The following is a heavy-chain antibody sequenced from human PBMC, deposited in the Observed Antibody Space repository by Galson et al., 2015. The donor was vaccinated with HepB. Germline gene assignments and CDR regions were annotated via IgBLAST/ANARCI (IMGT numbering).Heavy chain of an antibody. Sequence: SLRLSCAASGFTFSSYAMSWVRQAPGKGLEWVSAISGSGGSTYYADSVKGRFTISRDNSKNTLYLQMNSLRAEDTAVYYCAKDMTADSRREDYWGQGTLVTVSS. CDR3: AKDMTADSRREDY. CDR2: ISGSGGST. J-gene: IGHJ4*02. D-gene: IGHD1-26*01. CDR1: GFTFSSYA. V-gene: IGHV3-23*01.